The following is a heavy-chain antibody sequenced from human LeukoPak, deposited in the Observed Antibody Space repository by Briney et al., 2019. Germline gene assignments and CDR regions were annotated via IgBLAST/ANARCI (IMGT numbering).Heavy chain of an antibody. CDR1: GYSIGSGYY. CDR3: ARRTHMSSGWYGVEDY. J-gene: IGHJ4*02. V-gene: IGHV4-38-2*02. Sequence: PSETLSLTCTVSGYSIGSGYYWGWIRQPPGKGLEWIGSIYHSGSTYYNPSLKSRVTISLDTSKNQFSLKLSSVTAADTAVYYCARRTHMSSGWYGVEDYWGQGTLVTVSS. D-gene: IGHD6-19*01. CDR2: IYHSGST.